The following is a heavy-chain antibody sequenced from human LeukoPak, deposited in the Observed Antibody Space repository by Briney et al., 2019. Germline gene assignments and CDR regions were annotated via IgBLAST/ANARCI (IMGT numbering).Heavy chain of an antibody. D-gene: IGHD4-17*01. V-gene: IGHV3-7*03. CDR2: IKQEGSEK. J-gene: IGHJ4*02. CDR1: GFTFSSYW. Sequence: VGSLRLSCAASGFTFSSYWMSWVRQAPGKGLEWVANIKQEGSEKYYVDSVKGRFTISRDNAKNSLYLKMNRLRAEDTAVYFCARGQTTVTNWGQGTLVTVSS. CDR3: ARGQTTVTN.